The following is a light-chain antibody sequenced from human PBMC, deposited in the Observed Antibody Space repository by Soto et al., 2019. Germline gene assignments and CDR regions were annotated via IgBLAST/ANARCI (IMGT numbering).Light chain of an antibody. CDR2: GAS. CDR3: QQYDSSHPRLT. J-gene: IGKJ4*01. CDR1: QSVSGIY. Sequence: SVLNKAPDTLCLWHGYRATRACVASQSVSGIYLAWYQQKPGQAPRLLIYGASSRATGIPDRFSGSGSGTDFTLTISRLEPEDSAVYYCQQYDSSHPRLTLGGGINVDI. V-gene: IGKV3-20*01.